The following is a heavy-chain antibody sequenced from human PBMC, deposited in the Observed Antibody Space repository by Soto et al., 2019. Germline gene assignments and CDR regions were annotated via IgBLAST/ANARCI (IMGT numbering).Heavy chain of an antibody. V-gene: IGHV3-64D*06. CDR3: VKQAHGLDGVAFDY. CDR1: GFIFSEST. D-gene: IGHD2-15*01. J-gene: IGHJ4*02. CDR2: VSTSGRST. Sequence: GGSLRLSCSASGFIFSESTIYWVRQVPGKGLEAISAVSTSGRSTYYADSVKDRFTISRDNSKNTLFLQMGSLRPEDTAIYYCVKQAHGLDGVAFDYWGQGTQVTV.